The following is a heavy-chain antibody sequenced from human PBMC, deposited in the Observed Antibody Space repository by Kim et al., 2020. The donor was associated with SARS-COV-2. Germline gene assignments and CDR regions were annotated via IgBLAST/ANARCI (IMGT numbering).Heavy chain of an antibody. D-gene: IGHD3-22*01. CDR3: AKDSSGTGGSYNWFDP. CDR1: GFTFSSYA. Sequence: GGSLRLSCAASGFTFSSYAMSWVRQAPGKGLEWVSAISGSGGSTYYADSVKGRFSISRDNSKNTLYLQMNSLRAEDTAVYYCAKDSSGTGGSYNWFDPWGQGTLVTVSS. J-gene: IGHJ5*02. CDR2: ISGSGGST. V-gene: IGHV3-23*01.